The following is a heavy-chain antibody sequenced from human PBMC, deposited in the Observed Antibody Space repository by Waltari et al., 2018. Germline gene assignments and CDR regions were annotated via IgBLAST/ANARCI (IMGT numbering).Heavy chain of an antibody. V-gene: IGHV3-21*02. CDR3: ARDYYDSSGFDY. D-gene: IGHD3-22*01. CDR2: ISSTGSHI. J-gene: IGHJ4*02. Sequence: EVQLVESGGGLVKPGGSLRLSGAASGCTFNPFTMIWVRQAPGKGLEWVSSISSTGSHIYYIDSVRGRFTISRDNAQNSLYLQMNSLRAGDTAVYYCARDYYDSSGFDYWGQGTLVTVSS. CDR1: GCTFNPFT.